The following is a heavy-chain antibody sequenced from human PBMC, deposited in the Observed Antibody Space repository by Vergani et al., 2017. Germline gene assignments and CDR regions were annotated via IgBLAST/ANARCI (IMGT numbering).Heavy chain of an antibody. V-gene: IGHV2-26*01. J-gene: IGHJ6*02. CDR3: ARIYCSGGSCRYYYYYYGMDV. CDR1: GFPLSNARMG. Sequence: QVTLKESGPVLVKPTETLTLTCTVSGFPLSNARMGVSWIRQPPGKALEWLAHIFSNDEKSYSTSLKSRLTISKDTSKSQVVLTMTNMDPVDTATYYCARIYCSGGSCRYYYYYYGMDVWGQGTTVTVSS. CDR2: IFSNDEK. D-gene: IGHD2-15*01.